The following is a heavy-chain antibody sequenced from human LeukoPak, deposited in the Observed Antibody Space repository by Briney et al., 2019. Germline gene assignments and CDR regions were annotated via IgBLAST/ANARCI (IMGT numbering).Heavy chain of an antibody. V-gene: IGHV4-31*03. J-gene: IGHJ5*02. Sequence: SETLSLTCTVSGDSISSGVYYWSWIRQHPGKGLEWIGYIYYSGSTHYNPSLKSRVTISVDTSKNQFSLKLNSVTAADTAVYYCARVGHILTGYYQVDPWGQGTLVTVSS. CDR2: IYYSGST. CDR3: ARVGHILTGYYQVDP. D-gene: IGHD3-9*01. CDR1: GDSISSGVYY.